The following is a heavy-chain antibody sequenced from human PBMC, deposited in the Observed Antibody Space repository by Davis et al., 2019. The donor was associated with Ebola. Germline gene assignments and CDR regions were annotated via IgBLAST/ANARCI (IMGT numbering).Heavy chain of an antibody. Sequence: SETLSLTCAVYGGSFSGYYWSWLRQSPGKGLEWIGEINHSGSTKYNPSLKSRVTISVDTSKNQFSLKLSSVTAADTAVYYCARDRVVGADDAFDIWGQGTMVTVSS. CDR1: GGSFSGYY. CDR3: ARDRVVGADDAFDI. V-gene: IGHV4-34*01. CDR2: INHSGST. J-gene: IGHJ3*02. D-gene: IGHD1-26*01.